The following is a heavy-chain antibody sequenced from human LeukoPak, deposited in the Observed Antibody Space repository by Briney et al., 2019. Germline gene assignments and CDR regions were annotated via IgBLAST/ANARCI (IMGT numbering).Heavy chain of an antibody. Sequence: ASVRVSCKASGYTFTDYYMHWVRQAPGQGLEWMGLINANSGGTNYAQRFQGRVTMTRDTSIRTVYMELSRLRSDDTAVYYCARDFSGSYDCWGQGTLVTVSS. CDR3: ARDFSGSYDC. J-gene: IGHJ4*02. CDR2: INANSGGT. CDR1: GYTFTDYY. D-gene: IGHD1-26*01. V-gene: IGHV1-2*02.